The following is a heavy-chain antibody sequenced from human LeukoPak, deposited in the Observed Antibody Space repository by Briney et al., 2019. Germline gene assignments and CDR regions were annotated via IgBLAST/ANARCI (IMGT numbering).Heavy chain of an antibody. V-gene: IGHV4-59*01. Sequence: SETLSLTCTVSGGSISSYYWSWIRQPPGKGLEWIGYIYYSGSTNYNPSLKSRVTISVDTSKNQFSLKLSSVTAADTAVYYCARAVSDYYYYYMDVWGKGTTVTVSS. D-gene: IGHD1-14*01. J-gene: IGHJ6*03. CDR1: GGSISSYY. CDR2: IYYSGST. CDR3: ARAVSDYYYYYMDV.